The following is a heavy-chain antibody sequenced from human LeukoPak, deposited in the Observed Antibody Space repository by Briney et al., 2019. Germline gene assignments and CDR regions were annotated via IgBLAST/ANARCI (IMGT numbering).Heavy chain of an antibody. V-gene: IGHV3-74*01. D-gene: IGHD6-13*01. J-gene: IGHJ4*02. CDR2: INGDGGSR. Sequence: GGSLRLSCAASGFTFSTYWMHWVRQAPGKGLVWVSRINGDGGSRNYADSVKGRFTISRDNAKNTLYLQMSSLRVEDTAVYYCASASSHRTAAGGDYWGQGTLVTVSS. CDR3: ASASSHRTAAGGDY. CDR1: GFTFSTYW.